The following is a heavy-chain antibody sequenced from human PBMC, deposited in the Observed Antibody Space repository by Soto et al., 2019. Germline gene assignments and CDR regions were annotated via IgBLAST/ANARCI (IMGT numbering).Heavy chain of an antibody. V-gene: IGHV4-31*03. J-gene: IGHJ4*02. Sequence: SETLSLTCTVSGGSISSGGYYWSWIRQHPGKGLEWIGYIYYSGSTYYNPSLKSRVTISVDTSKNQFSLKLSSVTAADTAVYYCARDSTAANYYDSSGYYSQGYFDYWGKGTLVTVSS. CDR1: GGSISSGGYY. D-gene: IGHD3-22*01. CDR2: IYYSGST. CDR3: ARDSTAANYYDSSGYYSQGYFDY.